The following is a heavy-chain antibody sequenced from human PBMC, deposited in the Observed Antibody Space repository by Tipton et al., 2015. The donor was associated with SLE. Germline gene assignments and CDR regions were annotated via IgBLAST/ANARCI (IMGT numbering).Heavy chain of an antibody. Sequence: TLSLTCSVSGASIRSDSYYWSWIRQPAGKGLEWIGHIYYSGSTNYNPSLKSRVTISVDTSKNQFSLKLSSVTAADTAVYYCARAEGSWDAFDIWGQGTMVTVSS. CDR1: GASIRSDSYY. V-gene: IGHV4-61*10. D-gene: IGHD2-15*01. J-gene: IGHJ3*02. CDR2: IYYSGST. CDR3: ARAEGSWDAFDI.